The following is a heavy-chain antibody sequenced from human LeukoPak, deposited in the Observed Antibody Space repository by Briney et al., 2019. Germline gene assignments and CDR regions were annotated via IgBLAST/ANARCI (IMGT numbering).Heavy chain of an antibody. V-gene: IGHV1-2*02. J-gene: IGHJ4*02. CDR2: INPNSGGT. D-gene: IGHD6-13*01. CDR3: AIGVIAAAPFFDY. CDR1: GYTFTGYY. Sequence: ASVKVSCKASGYTFTGYYMHWVRRAPGQGLEWMGWINPNSGGTNYAQKFQGRVTMTRDTSISTAYMELSRLRSDDTAVYYCAIGVIAAAPFFDYWGQGTLVTVSS.